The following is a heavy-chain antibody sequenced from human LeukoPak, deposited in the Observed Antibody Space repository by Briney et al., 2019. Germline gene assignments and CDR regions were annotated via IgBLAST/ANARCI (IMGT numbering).Heavy chain of an antibody. Sequence: SETLSLTCTVSGGSISSGSYYWSWIRQPAGKRLEWIGRIYTSGSTNYNPSLKSRVTISVDTSKNQFSLKLSSVTAADTAVYYCAREVRSYMDVWGKGTTVTVSS. D-gene: IGHD2-2*01. V-gene: IGHV4-61*02. CDR1: GGSISSGSYY. J-gene: IGHJ6*03. CDR3: AREVRSYMDV. CDR2: IYTSGST.